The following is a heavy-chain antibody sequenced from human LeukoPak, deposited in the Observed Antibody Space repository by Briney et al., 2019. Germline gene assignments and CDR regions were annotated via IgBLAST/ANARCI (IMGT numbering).Heavy chain of an antibody. Sequence: SETLSLTCTVSGGSISSYYWSWIRQPPGKGLEWIGYIYYSGSTYYNPSLKSRVTISVDTSKNQFSLKLSSVTAADTAVYYCARGLRPYRAMQAANYGDYNWFDPWGQGTLVTVSS. J-gene: IGHJ5*02. D-gene: IGHD4-17*01. CDR1: GGSISSYY. V-gene: IGHV4-59*08. CDR2: IYYSGST. CDR3: ARGLRPYRAMQAANYGDYNWFDP.